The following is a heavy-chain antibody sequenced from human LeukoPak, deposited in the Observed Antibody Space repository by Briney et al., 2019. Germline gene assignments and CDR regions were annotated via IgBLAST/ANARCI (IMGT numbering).Heavy chain of an antibody. J-gene: IGHJ5*02. D-gene: IGHD3-9*01. CDR3: ARGEILTGYYNWFDP. V-gene: IGHV1-2*04. Sequence: ASVKVSCKASGYTFTGYYMHWVRQAPGQGLEWMGWINPNSGGTNYAQKFQGWVTMTRDTSISTAYMELSRLRSDDTAVYYCARGEILTGYYNWFDPWGQGTLVTVSS. CDR1: GYTFTGYY. CDR2: INPNSGGT.